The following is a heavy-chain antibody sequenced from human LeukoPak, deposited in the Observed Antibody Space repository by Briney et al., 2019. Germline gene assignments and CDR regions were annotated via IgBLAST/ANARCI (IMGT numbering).Heavy chain of an antibody. D-gene: IGHD3-10*01. CDR1: GFNIGSYW. V-gene: IGHV3-74*01. CDR2: ISSDGKSI. CDR3: ASASSESYYWALDY. Sequence: GASLRLSCAASGFNIGSYWMNWVRQGPGKGLVWVARISSDGKSISYADSVKGRFTISRDNSKNTLYLQMDSLRAEDTAVYYCASASSESYYWALDYWGQGTLVTVSS. J-gene: IGHJ4*02.